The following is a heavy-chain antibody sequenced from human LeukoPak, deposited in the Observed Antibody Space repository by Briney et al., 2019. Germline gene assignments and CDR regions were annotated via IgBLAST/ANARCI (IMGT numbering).Heavy chain of an antibody. V-gene: IGHV4-59*01. Sequence: SETLSLTCTVSGGSISSYYWSWIRQPPGKGLEWIGYIYYSGSTNYNPSLKSRVTISVDTSKNQFSLKLSSVTAADTAVYYCASFYDILTGIDYWSQGTLVTVSS. D-gene: IGHD3-9*01. CDR2: IYYSGST. CDR3: ASFYDILTGIDY. CDR1: GGSISSYY. J-gene: IGHJ4*02.